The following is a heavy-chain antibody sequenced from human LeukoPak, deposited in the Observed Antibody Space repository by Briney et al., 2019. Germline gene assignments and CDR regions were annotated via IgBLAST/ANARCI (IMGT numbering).Heavy chain of an antibody. D-gene: IGHD3-3*01. J-gene: IGHJ6*02. CDR1: GGSISSYY. Sequence: SETLSLTCTVSGGSISSYYWSWIRQPPGKGLEWIGYIYYSGSTYYNPSLKSRVTISVDTSKNQFSLKLSSVTAADTAVYYCARDAVSGDFWSGYHWRYGMDVWGQGTTVTVSS. V-gene: IGHV4-59*06. CDR2: IYYSGST. CDR3: ARDAVSGDFWSGYHWRYGMDV.